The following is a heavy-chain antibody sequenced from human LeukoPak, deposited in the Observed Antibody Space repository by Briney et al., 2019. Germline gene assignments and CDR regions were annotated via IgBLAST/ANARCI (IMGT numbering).Heavy chain of an antibody. CDR3: ARGLYYYDSNYFNY. D-gene: IGHD3-22*01. V-gene: IGHV1-69*06. CDR2: IIPIFGTA. Sequence: ASVKVSCKASGGTFSSYAISWVRQAPGQGLEWMGGIIPIFGTANYAQKFQGRVTITADKSTSTAYMELSSLRSEDTAVYYCARGLYYYDSNYFNYWGQGTLVTVSS. J-gene: IGHJ4*02. CDR1: GGTFSSYA.